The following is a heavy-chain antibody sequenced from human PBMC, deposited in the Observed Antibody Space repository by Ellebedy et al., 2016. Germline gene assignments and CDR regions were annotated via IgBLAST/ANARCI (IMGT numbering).Heavy chain of an antibody. CDR2: VFHTGTA. CDR1: GGSVSSDY. CDR3: AKWNDVWKAFDV. V-gene: IGHV4-59*02. D-gene: IGHD1-1*01. Sequence: SETLSLTCNVSGGSVSSDYWNWIRRPPGKGLEWIGYVFHTGTANYNPSLNRRATMSVDTSKSQFSLRLTSVTAADTAVYYCAKWNDVWKAFDVWGQGTMVTVSS. J-gene: IGHJ3*01.